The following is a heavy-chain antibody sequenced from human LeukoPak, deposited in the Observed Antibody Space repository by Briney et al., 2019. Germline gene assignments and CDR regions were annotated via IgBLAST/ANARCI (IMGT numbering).Heavy chain of an antibody. CDR3: ARDASGQGVDTAMTAPCDY. CDR2: ISAYNGNT. Sequence: GASVKVSCKASGYTFTSYGISWVRQAPGQGLEWMGWISAYNGNTNYAQKLQGRVTMTTDTSTSTAYMELRSLRSDDTAVYYCARDASGQGVDTAMTAPCDYWGQGTLVTVSS. J-gene: IGHJ4*02. D-gene: IGHD5-18*01. V-gene: IGHV1-18*01. CDR1: GYTFTSYG.